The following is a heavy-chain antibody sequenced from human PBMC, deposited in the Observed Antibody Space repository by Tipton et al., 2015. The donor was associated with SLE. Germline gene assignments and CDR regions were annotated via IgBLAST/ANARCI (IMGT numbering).Heavy chain of an antibody. Sequence: LRLSCAASGFTLSNYGINWVRQPPGKGLEWIGYIYTSGSTNYNPSLKSRVTISVDTSKNQFSLKLSSVTAADTAVYYCARDTWTVNTVLWYFDLWGRGTLVTVSS. CDR2: IYTSGST. CDR3: ARDTWTVNTVLWYFDL. CDR1: GFTLSNYG. J-gene: IGHJ2*01. V-gene: IGHV4-4*09. D-gene: IGHD4-17*01.